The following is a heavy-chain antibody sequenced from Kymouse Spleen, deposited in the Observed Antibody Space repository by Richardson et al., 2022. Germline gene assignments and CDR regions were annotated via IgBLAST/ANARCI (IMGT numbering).Heavy chain of an antibody. V-gene: IGHV3-73*02. J-gene: IGHJ6*02. CDR1: GFTFSGSA. D-gene: IGHD1-26*01. CDR3: TSPFYSGSYYYYGMDV. CDR2: IRSKANSYAT. Sequence: EVQLVESGGGLVQPGGSLKLSCAASGFTFSGSAMHWVRQASGKGLEWVGRIRSKANSYATAYAASVKGRFTISRDDSKNTAYLQMNSLKTEDTAVYYCTSPFYSGSYYYYGMDVWGQGTTVTVSS.